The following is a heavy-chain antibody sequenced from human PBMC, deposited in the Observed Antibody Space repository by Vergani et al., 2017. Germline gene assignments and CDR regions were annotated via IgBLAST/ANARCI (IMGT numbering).Heavy chain of an antibody. Sequence: QVQLVQSGAEVKKPGASVKVPCKASGYTLTGYYMHWVRQAPGQGLEWMGWINPNSGGTNYAQKFQGWVTMTRDTSTSTAYMELSRLRSDDTAVYYCARDRGYSSSSLPYGMDVWGQGTTVTVSS. J-gene: IGHJ6*02. D-gene: IGHD6-6*01. CDR2: INPNSGGT. CDR3: ARDRGYSSSSLPYGMDV. CDR1: GYTLTGYY. V-gene: IGHV1-2*04.